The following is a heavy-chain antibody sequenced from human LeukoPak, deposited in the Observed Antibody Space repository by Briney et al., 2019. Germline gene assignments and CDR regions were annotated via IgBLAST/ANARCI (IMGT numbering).Heavy chain of an antibody. Sequence: ASVTVSCKASGGTFSSYAISWVRQAPGQGLEWMGGIIPIFGTANYAQKFQGRVTITADESTSTAYMELSSLRSEDTAVYYCARDGCSSSSCHYSTNWFDPWGQGTLVTVSS. J-gene: IGHJ5*02. V-gene: IGHV1-69*13. CDR3: ARDGCSSSSCHYSTNWFDP. D-gene: IGHD2-2*01. CDR2: IIPIFGTA. CDR1: GGTFSSYA.